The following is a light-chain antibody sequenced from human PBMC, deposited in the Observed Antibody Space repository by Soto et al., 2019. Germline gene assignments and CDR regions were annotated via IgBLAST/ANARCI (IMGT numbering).Light chain of an antibody. V-gene: IGLV2-14*01. CDR3: SSYAGSSNV. CDR2: DVS. J-gene: IGLJ1*01. CDR1: SSDVGAYSY. Sequence: QSALTQPASVSGSPGQSITISCTGTSSDVGAYSYVSWYQQHPGKAPKLIIYDVSDRPSGISNRFSGSKSDNTASLTISGLQAEDEAEYYCSSYAGSSNVFGTGTKVTVL.